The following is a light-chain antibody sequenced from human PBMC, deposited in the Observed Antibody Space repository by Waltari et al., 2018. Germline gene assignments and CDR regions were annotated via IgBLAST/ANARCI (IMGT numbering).Light chain of an antibody. J-gene: IGKJ4*01. CDR1: QAIGGW. CDR2: AAS. Sequence: DIQMTQSPSSVSASVGDRVTLACRASQAIGGWLAWYQQKPGKAPKPLIYAASSLQSGVPSRFSGSGSGTDFTLTISSLQPEDFATYYCQQANSFPLTFGGGTKVEIK. V-gene: IGKV1-12*01. CDR3: QQANSFPLT.